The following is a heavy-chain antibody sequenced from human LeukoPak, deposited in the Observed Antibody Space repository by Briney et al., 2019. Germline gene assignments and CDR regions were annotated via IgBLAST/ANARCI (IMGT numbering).Heavy chain of an antibody. V-gene: IGHV1-18*01. D-gene: IGHD3-22*01. CDR3: ASNDMYYYDSSGYYWLDY. CDR1: GYTFTSYG. CDR2: ISAYNGNT. Sequence: VASVKVSCKASGYTFTSYGISWVRQAPGQGLEWMGWISAYNGNTNYARKLQGRVTMTTDTSTSTAYMELRSLRSDDTAVYYCASNDMYYYDSSGYYWLDYWGQGTLVTVSS. J-gene: IGHJ4*02.